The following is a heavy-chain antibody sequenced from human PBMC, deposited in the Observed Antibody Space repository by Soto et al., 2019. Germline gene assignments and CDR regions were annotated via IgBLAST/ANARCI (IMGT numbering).Heavy chain of an antibody. CDR2: IIPVFGTV. CDR3: ARDNPYTNSLDNWFDP. D-gene: IGHD6-13*01. CDR1: GGTFSNYA. Sequence: QVRLVQSGAEVKKPGSSVKVSCKASGGTFSNYAITWLRLAPGQGLEWLRGIIPVFGTVNYAQKCQGRVTITADESTSTAYMELNRLRSEDTDVYYCARDNPYTNSLDNWFDPWGQGTLVIVS. V-gene: IGHV1-69*01. J-gene: IGHJ5*02.